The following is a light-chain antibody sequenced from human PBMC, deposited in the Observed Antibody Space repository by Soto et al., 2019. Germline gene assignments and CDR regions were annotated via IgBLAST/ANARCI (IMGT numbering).Light chain of an antibody. CDR1: QGISSY. Sequence: DIQLTQSPSYVSASVGDRVTITCRASQGISSYLAWYQQKPGKAPKLLIFATSTLQSGVPSTFSGRGSGTEFTLIISSLQPEDFATYYCQQLYSYPVTFGQGTKLEIK. V-gene: IGKV1-9*01. CDR2: ATS. CDR3: QQLYSYPVT. J-gene: IGKJ2*01.